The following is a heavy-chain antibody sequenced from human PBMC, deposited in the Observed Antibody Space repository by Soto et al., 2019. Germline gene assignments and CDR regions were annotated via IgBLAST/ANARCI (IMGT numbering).Heavy chain of an antibody. D-gene: IGHD6-6*01. Sequence: ASVKVSCKAYGYTFTSYDINWVRQATGQGLEWMGWMNPNSGNTGYAQKFQGRVTMTRNTSISTAYMELSSLRSEDTAVYYCARASSSTYYYGMDVWGQGTTVTVSS. CDR3: ARASSSTYYYGMDV. CDR2: MNPNSGNT. J-gene: IGHJ6*02. CDR1: GYTFTSYD. V-gene: IGHV1-8*01.